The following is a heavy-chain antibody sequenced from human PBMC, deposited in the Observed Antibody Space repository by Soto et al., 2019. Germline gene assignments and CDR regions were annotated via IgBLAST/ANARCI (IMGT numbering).Heavy chain of an antibody. CDR3: ATADGFGVVTPFFEY. Sequence: QLQLQESGPGLVKPPESLSLTCTVSGGSISSRSHYWGWIRQSPGRHLEWIGSSYYRGSTHYNPSPKTRVTISVDTSKNQVSLKVYSVTAADTAVYYCATADGFGVVTPFFEYWGQGMLVTVSS. D-gene: IGHD3-3*01. CDR1: GGSISSRSHY. CDR2: SYYRGST. J-gene: IGHJ4*02. V-gene: IGHV4-39*01.